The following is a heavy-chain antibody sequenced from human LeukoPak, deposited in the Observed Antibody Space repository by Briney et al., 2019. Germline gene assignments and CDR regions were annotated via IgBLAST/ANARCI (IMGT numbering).Heavy chain of an antibody. D-gene: IGHD1-14*01. Sequence: GGSLRLSCAASGFGFSNYDMHWVRQAPDKGLEWVAIIWLDGSATYYGDSVKGRFTISRDNSKNILYLQMDDLRVEDTAVYYCARDLNREDFDYWGQGTLVAVSS. CDR1: GFGFSNYD. CDR2: IWLDGSAT. J-gene: IGHJ4*02. CDR3: ARDLNREDFDY. V-gene: IGHV3-33*01.